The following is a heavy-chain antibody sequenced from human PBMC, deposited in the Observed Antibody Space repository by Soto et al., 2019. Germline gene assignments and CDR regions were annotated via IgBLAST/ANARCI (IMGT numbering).Heavy chain of an antibody. J-gene: IGHJ4*02. CDR1: GGSISSSSYY. CDR3: ARLQWGDYGDYQFDY. D-gene: IGHD4-17*01. V-gene: IGHV4-39*01. Sequence: QLQLQESGPGLVKPSETLSLTCTVSGGSISSSSYYWGWIRQPPGKGLEWIGSIYYSGSTYYNPSLKSRVTISVDTSKNQFSLKLSSVTAADTAVYYCARLQWGDYGDYQFDYWGQGTLVTVSS. CDR2: IYYSGST.